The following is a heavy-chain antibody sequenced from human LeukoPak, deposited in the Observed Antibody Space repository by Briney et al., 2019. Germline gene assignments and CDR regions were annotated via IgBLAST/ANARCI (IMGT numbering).Heavy chain of an antibody. CDR1: GFTFSNYV. J-gene: IGHJ4*02. CDR2: ISGSGDST. V-gene: IGHV3-23*01. Sequence: GGSLRLSCAASGFTFSNYVMNWVRQAPGKGLEWVSGISGSGDSTYYADSVKGRFTISRDNSKNTLFLQMNSLRAEDTAAYYCAEVRARSGWFNSDYWGQGTLVTVSS. CDR3: AEVRARSGWFNSDY. D-gene: IGHD6-19*01.